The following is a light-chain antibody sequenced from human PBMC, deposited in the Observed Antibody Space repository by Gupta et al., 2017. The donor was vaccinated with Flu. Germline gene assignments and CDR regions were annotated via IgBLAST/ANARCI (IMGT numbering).Light chain of an antibody. CDR1: QSVSSY. J-gene: IGKJ1*01. CDR2: DAS. Sequence: PATLSLSPGERATLSCRASQSVSSYLAWYQQKPGQAPRLLIYDASNRATGIPARFSGSESGTDFTLTISSLEPEDFAVYYCQQRSNWPWTFGQGTKVEIK. V-gene: IGKV3-11*01. CDR3: QQRSNWPWT.